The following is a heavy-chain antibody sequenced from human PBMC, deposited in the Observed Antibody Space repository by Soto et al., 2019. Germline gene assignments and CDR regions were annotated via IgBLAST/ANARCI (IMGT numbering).Heavy chain of an antibody. CDR2: IRSKAYGGTT. Sequence: PGGSLRLSCTASGFTFGEYAMIWFRQAPGKGLEWVGFIRSKAYGGTTEYAASVKGRFTISRDDSKSIAYLQMNSLKTEDTAVYYCTRDSMRIVVVTAIPSYYYYYGMDVWGQGTTVTVSS. V-gene: IGHV3-49*03. CDR3: TRDSMRIVVVTAIPSYYYYYGMDV. J-gene: IGHJ6*02. CDR1: GFTFGEYA. D-gene: IGHD2-21*02.